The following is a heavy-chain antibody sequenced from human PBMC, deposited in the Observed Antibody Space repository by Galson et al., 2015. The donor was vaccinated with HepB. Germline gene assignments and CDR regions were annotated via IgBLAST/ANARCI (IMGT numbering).Heavy chain of an antibody. V-gene: IGHV1-69*13. J-gene: IGHJ4*02. CDR1: GGTFSSYA. CDR3: ARDLVCSGGSCYFSYVFDY. Sequence: SVTVSCKASGGTFSSYAISWGRQAPGQGLEWMGGIIPIFGIANYAQKFQGRVTITADESTSTAYMELSSLRSEDTAVYYCARDLVCSGGSCYFSYVFDYWGQGTLVTVSS. CDR2: IIPIFGIA. D-gene: IGHD2-15*01.